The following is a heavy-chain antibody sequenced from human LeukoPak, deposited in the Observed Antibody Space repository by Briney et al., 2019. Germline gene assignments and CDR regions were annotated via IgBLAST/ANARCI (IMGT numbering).Heavy chain of an antibody. V-gene: IGHV4-39*01. J-gene: IGHJ3*02. D-gene: IGHD1-1*01. CDR1: GGSISSSSYY. Sequence: PSETLSLTCTVSGGSISSSSYYCGWIRQPPGKGLEWIGSIYYSGSTYYNPSLKSRVTISVDTSKNQFSLKLSSVTAADTAVYYCARHAPIQLERQSAFDIWGQGTMVTVSS. CDR2: IYYSGST. CDR3: ARHAPIQLERQSAFDI.